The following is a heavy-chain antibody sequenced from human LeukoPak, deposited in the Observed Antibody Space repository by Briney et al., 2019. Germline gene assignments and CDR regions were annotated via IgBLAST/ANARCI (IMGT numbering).Heavy chain of an antibody. CDR1: GYTFTGYY. V-gene: IGHV1-2*02. D-gene: IGHD1-26*01. CDR2: INPNSGGT. CDR3: ARVGGGATEDY. J-gene: IGHJ4*02. Sequence: ASVKVSCNASGYTFTGYYMHWVRQAPGQGLEWMGWINPNSGGTNYAQKFQGRVTMTRDTTISTAYMELSRLRSEDTGVYYCARVGGGATEDYWGQGTLVTVSS.